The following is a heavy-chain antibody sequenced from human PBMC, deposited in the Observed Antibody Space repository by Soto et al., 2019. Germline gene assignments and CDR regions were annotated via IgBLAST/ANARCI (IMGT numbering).Heavy chain of an antibody. CDR3: AKAGRATCITLVVVVKSCHYYYMDG. D-gene: IGHD3-22*01. V-gene: IGHV3-23*01. Sequence: PGGSLRLSCAASGFTFSSYAMSWVRQAPGKGLEWVSAISGSGGSTYYADSVKGRFTISRDNSKNTLYLQMNSLRAEDTAVYYCAKAGRATCITLVVVVKSCHYYYMDGCGKGTTVPVSS. CDR1: GFTFSSYA. J-gene: IGHJ6*03. CDR2: ISGSGGST.